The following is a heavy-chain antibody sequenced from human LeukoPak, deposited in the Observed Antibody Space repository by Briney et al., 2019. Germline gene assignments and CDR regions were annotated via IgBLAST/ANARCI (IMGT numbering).Heavy chain of an antibody. CDR3: ARNSMTTAGYYYYYYMDV. CDR1: GGTFSSYT. Sequence: SVKVSCKASGGTFSSYTISWVRQAPGQGLEWMGRIIPILGIANYAQKFQGRVTITADKSTSTAYMELSSLRSEDTAVYYCARNSMTTAGYYYYYYMDVWGKGTTVTVSS. J-gene: IGHJ6*03. V-gene: IGHV1-69*02. D-gene: IGHD4-11*01. CDR2: IIPILGIA.